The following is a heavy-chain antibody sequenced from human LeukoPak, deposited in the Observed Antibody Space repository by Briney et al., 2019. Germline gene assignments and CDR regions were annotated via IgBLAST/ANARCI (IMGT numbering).Heavy chain of an antibody. CDR3: ARGLTGTGGNDY. V-gene: IGHV1-8*01. CDR2: MNPNSGNT. CDR1: GYTFTTYD. Sequence: ASVKVSCKASGYTFTTYDINWVRQATGQGLEWMGWMNPNSGNTGYTQKFQGRVTMTRDTSTSTVYMELSSLRSEDTAVYYCARGLTGTGGNDYWGQGTLVTVSS. J-gene: IGHJ4*02. D-gene: IGHD1-20*01.